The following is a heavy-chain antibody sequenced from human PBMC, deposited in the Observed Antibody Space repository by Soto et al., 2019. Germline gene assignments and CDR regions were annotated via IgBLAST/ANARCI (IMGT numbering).Heavy chain of an antibody. J-gene: IGHJ6*02. Sequence: SVTRSHTCSVAGVSISSYYWSWIRPPPGKGLEWIGYIYYSGSTNYNPSLKTRVTISIDTSKKQFSLKLTSVTAADTAVYYCARGPTVSYYYYGMDVWGQGTTVNVSS. CDR1: GVSISSYY. V-gene: IGHV4-59*01. CDR2: IYYSGST. CDR3: ARGPTVSYYYYGMDV. D-gene: IGHD4-17*01.